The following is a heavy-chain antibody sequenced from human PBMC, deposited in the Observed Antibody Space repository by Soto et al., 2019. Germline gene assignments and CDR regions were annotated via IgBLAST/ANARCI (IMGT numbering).Heavy chain of an antibody. J-gene: IGHJ4*02. Sequence: ASVKVSCKASGYTFTSYAMHWVRQAPGQRLEWMGWINAGNGNTKYSQKFQGRVTITRDTSASTAYMELSSLRSEDTAVYYFARAVRENSGSYFDYWGQGTLVTVSS. CDR2: INAGNGNT. CDR3: ARAVRENSGSYFDY. CDR1: GYTFTSYA. V-gene: IGHV1-3*01. D-gene: IGHD1-26*01.